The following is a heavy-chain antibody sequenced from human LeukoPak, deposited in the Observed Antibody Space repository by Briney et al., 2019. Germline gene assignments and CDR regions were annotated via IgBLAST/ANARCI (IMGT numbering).Heavy chain of an antibody. CDR2: ISGSGTTI. J-gene: IGHJ5*02. CDR3: ARDLCFNRWYGNWFDP. D-gene: IGHD6-13*01. CDR1: GFTFSDYY. Sequence: GGSLRLSCAASGFTFSDYYMSWIRQAPGKGLEWNSYISGSGTTIYHADSVKGRFTIPRDNARNSLYLQMNSLRPEDTAVYYCARDLCFNRWYGNWFDPWGQGTLVTVSS. V-gene: IGHV3-11*04.